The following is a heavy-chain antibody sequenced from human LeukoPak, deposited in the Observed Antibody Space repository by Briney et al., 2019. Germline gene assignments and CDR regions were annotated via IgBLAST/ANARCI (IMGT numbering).Heavy chain of an antibody. CDR1: GFTFSSYA. J-gene: IGHJ4*02. V-gene: IGHV3-23*01. CDR3: AKGGSVYGSSPTFDY. D-gene: IGHD6-6*01. CDR2: ISGSGDRT. Sequence: HPGGSLRLSCAASGFTFSSYAMSWVRQAPGKGLEWVSNISGSGDRTYYADSVKGRFTISRDNSKNTLYLQVSSLRAEDTAVYYCAKGGSVYGSSPTFDYWGQGNLVTVSS.